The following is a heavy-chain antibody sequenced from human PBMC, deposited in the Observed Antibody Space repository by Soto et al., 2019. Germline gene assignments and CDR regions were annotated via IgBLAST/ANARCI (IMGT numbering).Heavy chain of an antibody. V-gene: IGHV4-30-2*01. CDR1: GAPITWGDYS. Sequence: SETLSLTCTVSGAPITWGDYSWNWIRQPPGKGLEWIGYIFHGGSTYYNPSLRSRVTISVDRSRTQFSLKMSSVTAADTAVYYCARGGAPYNWFGPWGQGTLVTVSS. CDR2: IFHGGST. D-gene: IGHD3-16*01. J-gene: IGHJ5*02. CDR3: ARGGAPYNWFGP.